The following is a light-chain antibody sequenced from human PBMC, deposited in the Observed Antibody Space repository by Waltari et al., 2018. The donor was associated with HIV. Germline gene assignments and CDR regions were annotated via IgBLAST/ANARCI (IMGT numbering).Light chain of an antibody. Sequence: QSVVTPPPSASGTPGQRVTISCSGSSSNLGSNYVYWYQQLPGTAPKLLIHRNNQRPSGVPDRFSASKSGTSASLAISGLRSEDEADYYCLSWDDSLRVWVFGGGTKVTVL. CDR1: SSNLGSNY. J-gene: IGLJ3*02. CDR2: RNN. V-gene: IGLV1-47*01. CDR3: LSWDDSLRVWV.